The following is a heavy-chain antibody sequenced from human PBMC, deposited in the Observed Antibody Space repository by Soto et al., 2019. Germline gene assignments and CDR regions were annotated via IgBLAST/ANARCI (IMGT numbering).Heavy chain of an antibody. D-gene: IGHD3-10*01. CDR2: IYSGGYT. V-gene: IGHV3-53*01. Sequence: EVQLVESGGGLIQPGGSLRLSCAVSGFTVSNNYMSWVRQAPGKGLEGVSVIYSGGYTAYGDSVKGRFTISRDNSKNTHNLKRKSLRAGDPAVYYWATGRGGGGYWGQGTLVTVSS. J-gene: IGHJ4*02. CDR3: ATGRGGGGY. CDR1: GFTVSNNY.